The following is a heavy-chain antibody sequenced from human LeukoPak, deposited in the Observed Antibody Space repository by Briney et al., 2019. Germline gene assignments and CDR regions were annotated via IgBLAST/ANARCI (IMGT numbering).Heavy chain of an antibody. Sequence: GGSLRLSCAASGFTFSSYGMHWVRQAPGKGLEWVAVIWSDESNKYYADSVKGRFTIYRDNFKNTLYLHMNRLRAEDTTVYYCARGVVGATTGWYFDLWGRGTLVTVSS. CDR3: ARGVVGATTGWYFDL. CDR2: IWSDESNK. J-gene: IGHJ2*01. CDR1: GFTFSSYG. D-gene: IGHD1-26*01. V-gene: IGHV3-33*08.